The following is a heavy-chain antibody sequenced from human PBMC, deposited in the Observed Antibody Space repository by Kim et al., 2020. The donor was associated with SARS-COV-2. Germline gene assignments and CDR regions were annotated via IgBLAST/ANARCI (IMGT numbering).Heavy chain of an antibody. Sequence: AVSVKSRITINPDTSKNQFSLQLNSVTPEDTAVYYCARDRIAVRETIFDYWGQGTLVTVSS. V-gene: IGHV6-1*01. D-gene: IGHD2-21*01. CDR3: ARDRIAVRETIFDY. J-gene: IGHJ4*02.